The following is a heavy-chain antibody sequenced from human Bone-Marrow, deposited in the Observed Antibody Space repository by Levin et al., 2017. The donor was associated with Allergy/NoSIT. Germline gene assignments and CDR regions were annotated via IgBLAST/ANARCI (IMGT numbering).Heavy chain of an antibody. CDR2: ISYDGGHK. CDR1: GFTFSAFG. J-gene: IGHJ4*02. CDR3: TTDRGERGQFYFNY. Sequence: GGSLRLSCAASGFTFSAFGMHWVRQPPGRGLEWVAVISYDGGHKFYADSVKGRFTISRDNCKNTHYLQMNSQRAEDTAAYYCTTDRGERGQFYFNYWGQGILVTVSS. V-gene: IGHV3-33*01. D-gene: IGHD3-10*01.